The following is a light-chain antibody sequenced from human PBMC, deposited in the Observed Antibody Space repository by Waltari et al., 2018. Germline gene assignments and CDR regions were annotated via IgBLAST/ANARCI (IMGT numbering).Light chain of an antibody. CDR1: QSISSY. CDR3: QQSYSTPLGWT. J-gene: IGKJ1*01. Sequence: DIQMTQSPSSLSASVGDRVTITCRASQSISSYLNWYQQKPGKAPKLLIYAASSLQSGVPSRFSGSGSGTDFTLTISSLQPEDFATYYCQQSYSTPLGWTFGQGTKVEIK. CDR2: AAS. V-gene: IGKV1-39*01.